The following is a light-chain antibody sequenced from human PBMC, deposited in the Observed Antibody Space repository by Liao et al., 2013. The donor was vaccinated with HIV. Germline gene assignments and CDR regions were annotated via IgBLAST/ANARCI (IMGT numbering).Light chain of an antibody. J-gene: IGLJ3*02. V-gene: IGLV3-21*01. Sequence: SYELTQPPSVSVAPGKTAKITCGGSSIGSKSVHWYQQRSGQAPVLVIYYDSERPSEIPERFSGSNSGNTATLTISRVEAGDEADYYCQVWESSTDWVFGGGTSLTVL. CDR2: YDS. CDR3: QVWESSTDWV. CDR1: SIGSKS.